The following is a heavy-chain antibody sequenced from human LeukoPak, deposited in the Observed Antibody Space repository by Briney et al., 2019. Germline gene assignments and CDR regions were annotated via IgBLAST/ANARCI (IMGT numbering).Heavy chain of an antibody. J-gene: IGHJ4*02. CDR1: GFTFGDYA. V-gene: IGHV3-49*03. D-gene: IGHD1-1*01. CDR2: IRSKAYGETA. CDR3: TRDRGAYNLYDY. Sequence: GGSLRLSCTASGFTFGDYAMSWIRQAPGKGLEWVGFIRSKAYGETADYAASVKGRFTISRDDSKAIAYLQMNSLKTEDTAVYHCTRDRGAYNLYDYWGQGILVTVSS.